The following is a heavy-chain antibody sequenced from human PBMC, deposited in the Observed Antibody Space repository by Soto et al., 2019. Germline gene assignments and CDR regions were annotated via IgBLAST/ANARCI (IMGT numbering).Heavy chain of an antibody. J-gene: IGHJ4*01. CDR3: ARWGTTGGLDV. CDR1: GFTFRSYV. D-gene: IGHD3-16*01. V-gene: IGHV3-30*19. CDR2: TSYDGSNK. Sequence: QVQLVESGGGVVQPGTSLRLSCVGSGFTFRSYVIHWVRQAPGKGLEWVALTSYDGSNKYYDDSVKGRFTISRDNSRNTVDLQMDSLILEDTALYYCARWGTTGGLDVWGHGTLVSVSS.